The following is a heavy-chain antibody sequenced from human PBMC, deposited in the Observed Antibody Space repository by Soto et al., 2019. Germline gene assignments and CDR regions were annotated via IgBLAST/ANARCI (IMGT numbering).Heavy chain of an antibody. Sequence: QVQLQQWGAGLLKPSETLSLTCAVYGGSFSGYYWSWIRQPPGKGLEWIGEINHSGSTNYNPSLKSRVTISVDTSKNPFSLKLSSVTAADTAVYYCARGVVVAATDYYGMDVWGQGTTVTVSS. CDR1: GGSFSGYY. J-gene: IGHJ6*02. CDR2: INHSGST. V-gene: IGHV4-34*01. CDR3: ARGVVVAATDYYGMDV. D-gene: IGHD2-15*01.